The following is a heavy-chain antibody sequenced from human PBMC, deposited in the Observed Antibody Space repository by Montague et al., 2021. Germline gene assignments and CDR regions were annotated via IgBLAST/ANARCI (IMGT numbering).Heavy chain of an antibody. Sequence: SLRLSCAASGFPFGTYAMSWVRQAPGKGLEWVSGISGGGGSIYYADSVKGRFTISRDNSKSTLYLQMSSLGAEDTAVYYCVKDPRGGYYLPCTMDVWGQGTTVTVSS. CDR1: GFPFGTYA. CDR2: ISGGGGSI. D-gene: IGHD1-26*01. J-gene: IGHJ6*02. V-gene: IGHV3-23*01. CDR3: VKDPRGGYYLPCTMDV.